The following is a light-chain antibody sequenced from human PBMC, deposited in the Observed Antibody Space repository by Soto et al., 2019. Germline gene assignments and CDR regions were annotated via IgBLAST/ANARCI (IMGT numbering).Light chain of an antibody. CDR2: DAS. J-gene: IGKJ1*01. CDR1: QRVSRN. Sequence: EIVMTQSPATLSVSAGERATLSCRASQRVSRNLAWYQQKPGQAPTLLIYDASTRATGIPDRFSGSGSATEFTLTTSSLQSEDYAISYCQQYNNWPPWTFGQGTKVDIK. V-gene: IGKV3-15*01. CDR3: QQYNNWPPWT.